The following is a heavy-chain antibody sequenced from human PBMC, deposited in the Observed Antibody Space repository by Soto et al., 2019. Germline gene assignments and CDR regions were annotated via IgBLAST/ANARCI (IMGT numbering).Heavy chain of an antibody. CDR2: ISYDGSNK. Sequence: QPGGSLRLSCAASGFTFSSYGMHWVRQAPGKGLEWVAVISYDGSNKYYADSVKGRFTISRDNSKNTLYLQMNSLRAEDTAVYYCAKDQQKGFDYSNYVFGSPPKYYYYYYGMDVWGQGTTVTVSS. D-gene: IGHD4-4*01. CDR1: GFTFSSYG. CDR3: AKDQQKGFDYSNYVFGSPPKYYYYYYGMDV. J-gene: IGHJ6*02. V-gene: IGHV3-30*18.